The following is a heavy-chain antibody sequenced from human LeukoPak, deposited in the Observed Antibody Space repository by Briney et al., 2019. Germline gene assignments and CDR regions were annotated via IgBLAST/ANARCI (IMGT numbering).Heavy chain of an antibody. D-gene: IGHD3-10*01. CDR3: ARDLSRGLLWFGHPFGY. CDR1: GFTFSSYA. CDR2: ISSNGGST. Sequence: GGSLRLSCAASGFTFSSYAMHWVRQAPGKGLEYVSAISSNGGSTYYANSVKGRFTISRDNSKNTLYLQMGSLRAEDMAVYYCARDLSRGLLWFGHPFGYWGQGTLVTVSS. V-gene: IGHV3-64*01. J-gene: IGHJ4*02.